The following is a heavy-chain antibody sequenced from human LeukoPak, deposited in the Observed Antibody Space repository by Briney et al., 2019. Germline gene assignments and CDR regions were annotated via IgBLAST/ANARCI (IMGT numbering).Heavy chain of an antibody. CDR1: GFTFSSYG. D-gene: IGHD3-22*01. CDR3: AKDPGFKYYYDSSGHCDY. J-gene: IGHJ4*02. V-gene: IGHV3-30*18. Sequence: GGSLRLSCAASGFTFSSYGMHWVRQAPGKGLEWVAVISYDGSNKYYTDSVKGRFTISRDNSKNTLYLQMNSLRAEDTAVYYCAKDPGFKYYYDSSGHCDYWGQGTLVTVSS. CDR2: ISYDGSNK.